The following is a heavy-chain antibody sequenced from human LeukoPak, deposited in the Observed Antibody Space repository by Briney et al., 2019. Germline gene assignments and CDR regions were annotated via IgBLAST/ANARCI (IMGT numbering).Heavy chain of an antibody. J-gene: IGHJ1*01. Sequence: ASVKVSCKASGYTFTSYAMHWVRQAPGQRLEWMGWINAGNGNTKYSQEFQGRVTITRDTSASTAYMELSSLRSEDTAVYYCARDRGGGGSYYPHFQHWGQGTLVTVSS. D-gene: IGHD1-26*01. CDR3: ARDRGGGGSYYPHFQH. CDR2: INAGNGNT. CDR1: GYTFTSYA. V-gene: IGHV1-3*03.